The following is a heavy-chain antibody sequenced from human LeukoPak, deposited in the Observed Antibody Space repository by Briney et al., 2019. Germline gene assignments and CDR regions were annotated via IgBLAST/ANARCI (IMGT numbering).Heavy chain of an antibody. CDR1: GASISAFH. V-gene: IGHV4-4*07. Sequence: SDTLSLPCTVSGASISAFHWTWFRQPVGKGLEWIGLIYSSGSTLFNPSLKSRVAMSVDLTKNQLSLKLTSVTAADTATYYCARKDGDYWGRGTLVTVS. J-gene: IGHJ4*02. CDR3: ARKDGDY. CDR2: IYSSGST.